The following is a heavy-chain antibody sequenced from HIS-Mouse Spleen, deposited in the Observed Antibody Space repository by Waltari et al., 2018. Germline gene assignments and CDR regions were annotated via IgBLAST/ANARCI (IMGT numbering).Heavy chain of an antibody. CDR1: GGSISSSSYY. Sequence: QLQLQESGPGLVKPSETLSLTCTVSGGSISSSSYYWGWIRQPPGKGLEWIGSIYYSGRTDYNPSLKGRGTISVDTSKNQFSLKLSSVTAADTAVYYCAREIPYSSSWYDWYFDLWGRGTLVTVSS. V-gene: IGHV4-39*07. CDR3: AREIPYSSSWYDWYFDL. J-gene: IGHJ2*01. D-gene: IGHD6-13*01. CDR2: IYYSGRT.